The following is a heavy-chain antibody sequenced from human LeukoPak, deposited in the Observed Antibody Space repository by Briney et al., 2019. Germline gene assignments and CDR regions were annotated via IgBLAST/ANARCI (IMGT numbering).Heavy chain of an antibody. J-gene: IGHJ3*02. CDR3: ARGVIFGVVLDAFDI. CDR2: ISAYNGNT. CDR1: GYTFTSYG. D-gene: IGHD3-3*01. Sequence: ASVKVSCKASGYTFTSYGISWVRQAPGQGLEWMGWISAYNGNTNYAQKLQGRVTMATDTSTSTAYMELRSLRSDDTAVYYSARGVIFGVVLDAFDIWGQGTMVTVSS. V-gene: IGHV1-18*01.